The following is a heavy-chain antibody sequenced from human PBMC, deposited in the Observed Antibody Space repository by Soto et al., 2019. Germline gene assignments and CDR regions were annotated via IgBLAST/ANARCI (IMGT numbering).Heavy chain of an antibody. CDR1: GGSISSYY. V-gene: IGHV4-59*01. D-gene: IGHD6-13*01. J-gene: IGHJ6*02. Sequence: SETLSLTCTVSGGSISSYYWSWIRQPPGKGLEWIGYIYYSGSTNYDPSLKSRVTISVDTSKNQFSLKLSSVTAADTAVYYCARDHSSWSPYYGMDVWGQGTTVTVSS. CDR3: ARDHSSWSPYYGMDV. CDR2: IYYSGST.